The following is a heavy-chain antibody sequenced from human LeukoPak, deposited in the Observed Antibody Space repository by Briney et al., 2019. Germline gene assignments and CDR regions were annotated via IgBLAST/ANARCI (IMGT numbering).Heavy chain of an antibody. CDR1: GYTFTGYY. V-gene: IGHV1-2*02. D-gene: IGHD4-17*01. CDR2: INPNSGGT. J-gene: IGHJ5*02. Sequence: ASVKVSCKASGYTFTGYYMHWVRQAPGQGLEWMGWINPNSGGTNYAQKFQGRVTMTRDTSISTAYMELSRLRSDDTAVYYCERTKRGYDYGDYRFDPWGQGTLVTVSS. CDR3: ERTKRGYDYGDYRFDP.